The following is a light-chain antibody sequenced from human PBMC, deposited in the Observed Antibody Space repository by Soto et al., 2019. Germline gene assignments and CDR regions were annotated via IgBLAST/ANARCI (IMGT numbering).Light chain of an antibody. Sequence: DIQMTQSPSSLSASVGNRVTITCRASQSISTYLNWYQKKPGKAPNLLIYDASRLQSGVPSRFSGSGGGTDFTLSISSVQPEDFATYFCQQSYMDPITFGQGTRLGL. CDR1: QSISTY. J-gene: IGKJ5*01. CDR2: DAS. V-gene: IGKV1-39*01. CDR3: QQSYMDPIT.